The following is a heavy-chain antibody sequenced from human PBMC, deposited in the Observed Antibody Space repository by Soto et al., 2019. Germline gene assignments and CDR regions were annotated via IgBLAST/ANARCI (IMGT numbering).Heavy chain of an antibody. CDR1: GYTFTNYW. J-gene: IGHJ4*02. CDR3: ARFEGGVATYFDY. Sequence: PGESLKISCKGSGYTFTNYWIAWVRQTPGKGLEWMGIFYPGDSDSRYSQSFQGQVTFSVDKSINTAYLQWSTLKASDTAMYYCARFEGGVATYFDYWGQGTLVTVYS. V-gene: IGHV5-51*01. D-gene: IGHD5-12*01. CDR2: FYPGDSDS.